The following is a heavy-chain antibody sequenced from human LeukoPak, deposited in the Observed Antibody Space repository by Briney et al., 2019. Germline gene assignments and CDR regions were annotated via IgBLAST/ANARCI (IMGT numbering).Heavy chain of an antibody. CDR2: IKQDGSGK. J-gene: IGHJ3*02. D-gene: IGHD3-22*01. CDR3: ARDGVDYYDSSGYYSWMAFDI. CDR1: GFTFSSYW. V-gene: IGHV3-7*01. Sequence: GGSLRLSCAASGFTFSSYWMSWVRQAPGKGLEWVANIKQDGSGKYYVDSVKGRFTISRDNAKNSLYLQMNSLRAEDTAVYYCARDGVDYYDSSGYYSWMAFDIWGQGTMVTVSS.